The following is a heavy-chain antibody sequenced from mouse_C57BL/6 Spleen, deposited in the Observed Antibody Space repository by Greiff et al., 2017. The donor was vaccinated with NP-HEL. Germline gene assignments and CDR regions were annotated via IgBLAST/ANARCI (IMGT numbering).Heavy chain of an antibody. CDR2: ISSGGSYT. J-gene: IGHJ1*03. D-gene: IGHD2-1*01. V-gene: IGHV5-6*01. Sequence: EVKLVESGGDLVKPGGSLKLSCAASGFTFSSYGMSWVRQTPDKRLEWVATISSGGSYTYYPDSVKGRFTISRDNAKNTLYLQMSSLKSEDTAMYYCAIIYYGTRGYFDVWGTGTTVTVSS. CDR1: GFTFSSYG. CDR3: AIIYYGTRGYFDV.